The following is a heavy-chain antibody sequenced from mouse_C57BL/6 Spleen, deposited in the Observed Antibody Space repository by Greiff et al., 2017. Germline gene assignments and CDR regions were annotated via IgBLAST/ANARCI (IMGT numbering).Heavy chain of an antibody. CDR2: ISSGGDYI. V-gene: IGHV5-9-1*02. D-gene: IGHD2-4*01. CDR1: GFTFSSYA. CDR3: TREDDYDTWFAC. J-gene: IGHJ3*01. Sequence: EVKLVESGEGLVKPGGSLKLSCAASGFTFSSYAMSWVRQTPEKRLEWVAYISSGGDYIYYADTVKGRFTISRDNARNTLYLQMSSLKSVDTAMYYCTREDDYDTWFACRGQGTLVTVAA.